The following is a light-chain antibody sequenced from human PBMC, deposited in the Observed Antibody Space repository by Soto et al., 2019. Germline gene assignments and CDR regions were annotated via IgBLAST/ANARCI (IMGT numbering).Light chain of an antibody. CDR1: NIGSKS. CDR3: QVWDMSSDHVV. Sequence: ELTQPPSVSVAPGQTATMTCAGNNIGSKSVHWYQQRPGQAPVLVVYDDSGRPSGIPERFSGTNSGSTATLTISRVEGGDEADYFCQVWDMSSDHVVFGGGTQLTVL. J-gene: IGLJ2*01. V-gene: IGLV3-21*02. CDR2: DDS.